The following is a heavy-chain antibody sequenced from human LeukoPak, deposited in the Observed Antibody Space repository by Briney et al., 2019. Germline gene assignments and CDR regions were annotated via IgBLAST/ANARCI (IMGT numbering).Heavy chain of an antibody. CDR2: INHSGST. CDR3: AAGRGYSYGNWFDP. D-gene: IGHD5-18*01. J-gene: IGHJ5*02. CDR1: GGSFSGYY. Sequence: SETLSLTCAVYGGSFSGYYWSWIRQPPGKGLEWIGEINHSGSTNYNPSLKSRVTISVDTSKNQFSLKLSSVTAADTAVYYCAAGRGYSYGNWFDPWGQGTLVTVSS. V-gene: IGHV4-34*01.